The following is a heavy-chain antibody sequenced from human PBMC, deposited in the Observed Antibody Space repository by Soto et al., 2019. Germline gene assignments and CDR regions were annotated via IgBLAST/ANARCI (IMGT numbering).Heavy chain of an antibody. Sequence: SETLSLTCTVSGGSITTGGYYWSWIRQLPGRGLEWIGHRYYSESTYYNPSLKSRVSISLDTSKNQFSLKLSFVTAADTAMYYCARTKCSGGSCYSWSLDYWGQGTPVTVSS. CDR1: GGSITTGGYY. CDR2: RYYSEST. J-gene: IGHJ4*02. D-gene: IGHD2-15*01. V-gene: IGHV4-31*03. CDR3: ARTKCSGGSCYSWSLDY.